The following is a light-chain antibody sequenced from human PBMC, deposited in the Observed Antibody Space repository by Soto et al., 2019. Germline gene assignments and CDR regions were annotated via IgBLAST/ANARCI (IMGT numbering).Light chain of an antibody. CDR1: QSVSTY. J-gene: IGKJ5*01. V-gene: IGKV3-11*01. CDR3: QQSSNWPPIT. CDR2: DAY. Sequence: EVVLTQSPATLSLSPGERATLSCRASQSVSTYLAWYQQKPGQAPRLLVYDAYNRATGIPARFSGSGSGTDFTLTISSLEPEDFAVYYCQQSSNWPPITCGQGTRLEIK.